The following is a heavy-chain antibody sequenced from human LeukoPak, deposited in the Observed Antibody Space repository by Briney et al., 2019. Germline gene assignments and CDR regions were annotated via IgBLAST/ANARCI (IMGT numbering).Heavy chain of an antibody. Sequence: GGSLRLSCAASGFTFSSYWMSWVRQAPGKGLEWVANIKLDGSEKNYMDSVKGRFTISRDDAKSSLYLQMNNLRAEDTAVYYCAKSSEYYDFWTSYLADSWGQGTRVTVSS. V-gene: IGHV3-7*01. CDR2: IKLDGSEK. D-gene: IGHD3-3*01. CDR1: GFTFSSYW. CDR3: AKSSEYYDFWTSYLADS. J-gene: IGHJ4*02.